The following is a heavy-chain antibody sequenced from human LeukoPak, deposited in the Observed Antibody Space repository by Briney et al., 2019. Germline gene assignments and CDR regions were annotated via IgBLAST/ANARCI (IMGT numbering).Heavy chain of an antibody. D-gene: IGHD6-19*01. CDR2: INTDGTVT. CDR1: GFTFSKYW. V-gene: IGHV3-74*01. J-gene: IGHJ4*02. Sequence: GGSLRLSCAASGFTFSKYWMLWVRQAPGKGLESVSRINTDGTVTTYADSVKGRFTVSRGDADNTMFLQMNSVRDEDTAVYYCATKQWLAPPPDSWGQGTPVTVSS. CDR3: ATKQWLAPPPDS.